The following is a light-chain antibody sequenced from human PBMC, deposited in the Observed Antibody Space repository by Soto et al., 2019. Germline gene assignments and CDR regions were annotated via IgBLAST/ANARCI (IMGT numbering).Light chain of an antibody. J-gene: IGLJ3*02. CDR3: CSHAHSYNWV. V-gene: IGLV2-8*01. Sequence: QSALTQPPSASGSPGQSVTISCTGTSSDVGGYDYVSWYQQHPGKAPKLMIYEVNKRPSGVPDRFSGSKSGNTASLTVSGRQAEDEADYYCCSHAHSYNWVFGVGTKLTVL. CDR2: EVN. CDR1: SSDVGGYDY.